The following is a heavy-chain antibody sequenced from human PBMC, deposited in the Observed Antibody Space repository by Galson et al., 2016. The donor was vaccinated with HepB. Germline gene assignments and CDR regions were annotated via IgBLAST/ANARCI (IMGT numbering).Heavy chain of an antibody. CDR2: IMPAFGKR. CDR1: GGTFSSYA. CDR3: ARGRTASDGNGNYYYYGMDV. Sequence: SVKVSCKVSGGTFSSYAINWVRQVPGQGLEWMGGIMPAFGKRNYAQKFQDRVMITADESTSTAYMELSSLTSADKAIYYCARGRTASDGNGNYYYYGMDVWGQGTTVIVSS. V-gene: IGHV1-69*13. J-gene: IGHJ6*02. D-gene: IGHD6-13*01.